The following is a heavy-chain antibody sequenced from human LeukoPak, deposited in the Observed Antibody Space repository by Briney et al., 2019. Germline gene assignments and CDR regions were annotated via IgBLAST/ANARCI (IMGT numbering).Heavy chain of an antibody. CDR1: GFTFSSYG. CDR3: ASHGDPDYFDY. Sequence: GGSLRLSCAASGFTFSSYGMSWVRQAPGKGLEWVSVIYSGGSTYYADSVKGRFTISRDNSKNTLYLQMNSLRAEDTAVYYCASHGDPDYFDYWGQGTLVTVSS. J-gene: IGHJ4*02. CDR2: IYSGGST. V-gene: IGHV3-66*04. D-gene: IGHD7-27*01.